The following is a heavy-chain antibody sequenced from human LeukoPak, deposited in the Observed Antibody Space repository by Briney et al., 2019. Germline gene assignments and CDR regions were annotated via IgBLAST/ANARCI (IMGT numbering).Heavy chain of an antibody. CDR1: GGSFSGYY. D-gene: IGHD1-1*01. CDR3: AREWPRINWNPFDY. J-gene: IGHJ4*02. V-gene: IGHV4-34*01. Sequence: SSETLSLTCAVYGGSFSGYYWSWIRQPPGKGLEWIGEINHSGSTNYNPSLKSRVTISVDTSKNQFSLKLSSVTAADTAVYYCAREWPRINWNPFDYWGQGTLVTVSS. CDR2: INHSGST.